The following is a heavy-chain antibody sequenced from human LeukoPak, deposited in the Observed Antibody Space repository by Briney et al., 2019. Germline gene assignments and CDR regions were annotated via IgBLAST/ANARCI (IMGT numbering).Heavy chain of an antibody. CDR3: AKRHCYGSGSYYN. V-gene: IGHV3-23*01. D-gene: IGHD3-10*01. J-gene: IGHJ4*02. CDR1: GFTFSSYA. Sequence: GRSLRLSCAASGFTFSSYAMSWVREAPGKGLEWVSAISGSGGSTYYADSVKGRFTISRDNSKSTLYLQMNGLRAENAAVDYCAKRHCYGSGSYYNWGQGALVTVSS. CDR2: ISGSGGST.